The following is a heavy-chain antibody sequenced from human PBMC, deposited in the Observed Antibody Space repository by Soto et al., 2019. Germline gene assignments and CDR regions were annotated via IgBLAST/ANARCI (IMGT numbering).Heavy chain of an antibody. D-gene: IGHD3-22*01. V-gene: IGHV3-43*01. CDR1: GFTFDDYT. CDR2: ISWDGGST. Sequence: PGGSLILSCAASGFTFDDYTMHWVRQAPGKGLEWVSLISWDGGSTYYADSVKGRFTISRDNSKNSLYLQMNSLRTEDTALYYCAKAAYYYDSSGYFNYWGQGTLVTVSS. CDR3: AKAAYYYDSSGYFNY. J-gene: IGHJ4*02.